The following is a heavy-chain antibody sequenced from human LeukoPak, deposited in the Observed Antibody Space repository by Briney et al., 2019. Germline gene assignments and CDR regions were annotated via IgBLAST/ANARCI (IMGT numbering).Heavy chain of an antibody. CDR1: GGSFSTYY. Sequence: SETLSLTCAVYGGSFSTYYWSWIRQSPGKGLEWIAEINHRGDTNYNPSVKSRVTISVDASKNQFSLKVTSLTAADTAVYCCARGATISETGYFDYWGQGTLVTVSS. CDR2: INHRGDT. D-gene: IGHD1-1*01. V-gene: IGHV4-34*01. CDR3: ARGATISETGYFDY. J-gene: IGHJ4*03.